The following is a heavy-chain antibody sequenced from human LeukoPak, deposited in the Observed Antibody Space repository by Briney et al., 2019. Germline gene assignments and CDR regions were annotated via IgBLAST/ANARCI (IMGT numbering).Heavy chain of an antibody. V-gene: IGHV1-46*01. J-gene: IGHJ4*02. Sequence: EASVKVSCKASGYTFTSYYMHWVRQAPRQGLEWMGIINPSGGSASYAQEFQGRVTMTRDTSTSTVYMELSSLRSEDTAVYYCARGTHYGDYVGYWGQGTLVTVSS. D-gene: IGHD4-17*01. CDR1: GYTFTSYY. CDR2: INPSGGSA. CDR3: ARGTHYGDYVGY.